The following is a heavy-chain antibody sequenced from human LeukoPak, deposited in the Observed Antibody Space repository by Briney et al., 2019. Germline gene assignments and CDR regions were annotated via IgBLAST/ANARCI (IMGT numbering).Heavy chain of an antibody. D-gene: IGHD4-23*01. CDR2: IYYSGST. J-gene: IGHJ6*02. CDR3: ARTARFGGNSPPLYYYGMDV. V-gene: IGHV4-59*01. Sequence: SETLSLSCTVSGGSISSYYWSWIRQPPGKGLEWIGYIYYSGSTNYNPSLKSRVTISVDTSKNQFSLKLSSVTAADTAVYYCARTARFGGNSPPLYYYGMDVWGQGTTVTVSS. CDR1: GGSISSYY.